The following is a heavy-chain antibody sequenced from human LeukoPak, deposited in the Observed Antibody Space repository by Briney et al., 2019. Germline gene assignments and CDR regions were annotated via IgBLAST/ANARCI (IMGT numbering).Heavy chain of an antibody. Sequence: ASVKVSCKASGDTFNVYYMHWVRQAPGQGLEWMGWISLNSGGTKYPQKFQDRINMTRDTSIKTAYMELSWLKSDDTAVYYCARLNRDDYKYYDQWGQGTLVTVSS. CDR1: GDTFNVYY. CDR3: ARLNRDDYKYYDQ. CDR2: ISLNSGGT. V-gene: IGHV1-2*02. D-gene: IGHD5-24*01. J-gene: IGHJ4*02.